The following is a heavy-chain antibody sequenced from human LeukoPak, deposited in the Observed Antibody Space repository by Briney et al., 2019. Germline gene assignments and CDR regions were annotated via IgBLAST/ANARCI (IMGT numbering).Heavy chain of an antibody. D-gene: IGHD3-22*01. CDR1: GFTFSSYA. V-gene: IGHV3-30-3*01. Sequence: GRSLRLSCAASGFTFSSYAMHWVRQAPGKGLEWVAVISYDGSNKYYADSVKGRFTISRDNSKNTLYLQMNSLRAEDTAVYYCAGDPSYYDSSGYLNWGQGTLVTVSS. J-gene: IGHJ4*02. CDR2: ISYDGSNK. CDR3: AGDPSYYDSSGYLN.